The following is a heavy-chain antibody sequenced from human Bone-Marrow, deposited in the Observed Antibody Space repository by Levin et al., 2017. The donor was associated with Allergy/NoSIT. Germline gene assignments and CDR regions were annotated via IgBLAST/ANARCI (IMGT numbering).Heavy chain of an antibody. Sequence: GGSLRLSCAASGFTFGDFGMSWVRQAPGKGLEWVSGISDNGDRTYFADSVKGRVTISRDNSKNILYLQMNSLRAEDTAVYHCAKDHDPGWLPYFGSWGQGTLVIVSS. V-gene: IGHV3-23*01. J-gene: IGHJ4*02. CDR1: GFTFGDFG. CDR2: ISDNGDRT. CDR3: AKDHDPGWLPYFGS. D-gene: IGHD5-18*01.